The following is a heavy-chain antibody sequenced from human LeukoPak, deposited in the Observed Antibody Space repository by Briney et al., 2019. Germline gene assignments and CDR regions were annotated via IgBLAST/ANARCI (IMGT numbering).Heavy chain of an antibody. CDR2: IYTSGST. CDR1: GGSISSGSYY. CDR3: ARRGRGGNIVVVPSFHPQNWFDP. Sequence: PSETLSLTCTVSGGSISSGSYYWSWIRQPAGKGLEWIGRIYTSGSTNYNPSLKSRVTISVDTSKNQFSLKLSSVTAADTAVYYCARRGRGGNIVVVPSFHPQNWFDPWGQGTLVTVSS. D-gene: IGHD2-2*01. J-gene: IGHJ5*02. V-gene: IGHV4-61*02.